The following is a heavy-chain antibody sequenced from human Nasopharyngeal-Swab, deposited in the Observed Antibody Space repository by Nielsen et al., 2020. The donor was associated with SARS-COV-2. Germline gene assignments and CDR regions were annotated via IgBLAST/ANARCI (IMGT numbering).Heavy chain of an antibody. CDR2: ISTNNGAT. D-gene: IGHD3-22*01. Sequence: ASVKVSCKASGYTFTSYGINWVRQAPGQGLEWMGWISTNNGATNYAQKLQGRVTMTTDTSTSTAYMELRSLRSDDTAVYYCASGGYYDSSGYFPDFWGQGTMVTVSS. CDR1: GYTFTSYG. V-gene: IGHV1-18*01. CDR3: ASGGYYDSSGYFPDF. J-gene: IGHJ3*01.